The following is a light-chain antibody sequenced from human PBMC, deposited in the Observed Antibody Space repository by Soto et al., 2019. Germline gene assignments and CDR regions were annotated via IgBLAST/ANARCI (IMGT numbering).Light chain of an antibody. Sequence: QYVLTQPPSASGTPGQRVTISCSGSSSNIGSNVVNWYQQLPGTAPKLLIYSNNQRPSGVPDRFSGSKSGTSDSLAISGLQSEDETDYYCASWDDSLSAVLFGGGTKLTVL. J-gene: IGLJ2*01. CDR3: ASWDDSLSAVL. CDR1: SSNIGSNV. V-gene: IGLV1-44*01. CDR2: SNN.